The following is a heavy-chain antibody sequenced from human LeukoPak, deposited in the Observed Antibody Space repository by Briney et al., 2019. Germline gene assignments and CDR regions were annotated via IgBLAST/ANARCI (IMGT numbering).Heavy chain of an antibody. V-gene: IGHV5-51*01. Sequence: GESLKISCKGSGSRFTSYWIGWVRPMPGKGLEWMGIIYPGDSDTRYSPSFQGQVTISADESISTAYLQWSSLKASDTAMYYCARRQSITMVRGVIITGYYFDYWGQGALVTVSS. CDR3: ARRQSITMVRGVIITGYYFDY. CDR1: GSRFTSYW. D-gene: IGHD3-10*01. J-gene: IGHJ4*02. CDR2: IYPGDSDT.